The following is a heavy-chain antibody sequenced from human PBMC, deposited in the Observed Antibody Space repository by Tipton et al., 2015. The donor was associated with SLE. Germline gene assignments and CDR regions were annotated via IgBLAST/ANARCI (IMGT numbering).Heavy chain of an antibody. CDR3: ARGIEWELYYFDY. J-gene: IGHJ4*02. D-gene: IGHD1-26*01. V-gene: IGHV4-34*01. Sequence: TLSLTCAVYGGSFSGYYWTWMRQPPGKGLEWIGEINHSGSTNYNPSLKSRVTISVDTSKNQFSLKLSSVTAADTAVYYCARGIEWELYYFDYWGQGTLVTVSS. CDR2: INHSGST. CDR1: GGSFSGYY.